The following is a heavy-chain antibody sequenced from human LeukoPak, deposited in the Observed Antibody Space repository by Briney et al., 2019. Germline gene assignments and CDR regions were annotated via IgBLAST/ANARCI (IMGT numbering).Heavy chain of an antibody. CDR3: LRQGVGDPPR. Sequence: GGSLRLSCAASGFTVSANDMSWVRQAPGKGLEWVSLIYAGGSSSAFYADSVKGRFTASRHDSKNTLDLQMNSLRADDTAVYYCLRQGVGDPPRWGQGTLVTVSS. CDR2: IYAGGSSSA. V-gene: IGHV3-53*04. D-gene: IGHD3-16*01. J-gene: IGHJ4*02. CDR1: GFTVSAND.